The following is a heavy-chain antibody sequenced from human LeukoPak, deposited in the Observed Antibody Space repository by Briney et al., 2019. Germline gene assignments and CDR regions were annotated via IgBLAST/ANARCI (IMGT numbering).Heavy chain of an antibody. CDR1: GFTFSSYA. D-gene: IGHD7-27*01. CDR2: IDGSGDSI. J-gene: IGHJ4*02. V-gene: IGHV3-23*01. CDR3: AKDGGGNWGSFDY. Sequence: GGSLRLSCAASGFTFSSYAMSWVRQAPGKGLEWVSAIDGSGDSIYYADSVKGRFTISRDNSKNTVYLQMNSLRAEDTAVYYCAKDGGGNWGSFDYWGQGTLVTVSS.